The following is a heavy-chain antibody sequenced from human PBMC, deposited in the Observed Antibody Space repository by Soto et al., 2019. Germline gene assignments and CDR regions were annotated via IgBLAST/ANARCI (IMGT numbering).Heavy chain of an antibody. CDR3: ARDAGTSGSYTRN. D-gene: IGHD1-26*01. CDR1: GYTFTAHF. J-gene: IGHJ4*02. CDR2: INPSGGGT. V-gene: IGHV1-46*01. Sequence: QVQLVQSGAEVKKPGASVKVSCKTFGYTFTAHFMHWVRQSPGQGLEWMGMINPSGGGTSYAQKFQGRVTMTSDTSTNTFYMELSSLRSEDTAMYYCARDAGTSGSYTRNWGQGSPVTVSS.